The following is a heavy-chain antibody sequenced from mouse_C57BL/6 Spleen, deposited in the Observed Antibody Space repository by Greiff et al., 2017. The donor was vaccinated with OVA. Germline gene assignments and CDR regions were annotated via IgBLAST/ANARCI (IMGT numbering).Heavy chain of an antibody. D-gene: IGHD1-1*01. CDR2: IDPETGGT. V-gene: IGHV1-15*01. J-gene: IGHJ4*01. CDR3: TRPPYGSSRYYAMDY. Sequence: QVQLKESGAELVRPGASVTLSCKASGYTFTDYEMHWVKQTPVHGLEWIGAIDPETGGTAYNQKFKGKAILTADKSSSTAYMELRSLTSEDSAVYYCTRPPYGSSRYYAMDYWGQGTSGTVSS. CDR1: GYTFTDYE.